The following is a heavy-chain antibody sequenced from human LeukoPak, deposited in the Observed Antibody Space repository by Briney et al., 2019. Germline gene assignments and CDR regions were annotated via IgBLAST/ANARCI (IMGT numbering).Heavy chain of an antibody. J-gene: IGHJ4*02. D-gene: IGHD1-26*01. CDR2: TYSGGLT. CDR1: GFTIRDNY. Sequence: GGSLRLSCTASGFTIRDNYMSRVREAPGKGLEWVSVTYSGGLTYYLDSVKGRFSTSRDNAKNTLFLQMNSLRVEDTAVYYCARELGSTRSFDYWGQGTLVTVSS. V-gene: IGHV3-53*01. CDR3: ARELGSTRSFDY.